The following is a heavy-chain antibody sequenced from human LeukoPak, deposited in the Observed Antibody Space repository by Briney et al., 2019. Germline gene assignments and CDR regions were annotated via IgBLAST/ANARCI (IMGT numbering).Heavy chain of an antibody. V-gene: IGHV4-34*01. CDR2: INHSGST. CDR3: ARRRGYSYGRGAFDI. CDR1: GGSFSGYY. Sequence: PSETLSLTCAVYGGSFSGYYWSWIRQPPGKGMEWIGEINHSGSTNYNPSLKSRVTISLDTTKNQFSLKLSPVTAADTAVYYCARRRGYSYGRGAFDIWGQGTMVTVSS. D-gene: IGHD5-18*01. J-gene: IGHJ3*02.